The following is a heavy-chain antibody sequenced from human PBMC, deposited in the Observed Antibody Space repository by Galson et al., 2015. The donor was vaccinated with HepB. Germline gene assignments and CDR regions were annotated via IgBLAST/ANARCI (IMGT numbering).Heavy chain of an antibody. V-gene: IGHV3-30*18. J-gene: IGHJ5*02. D-gene: IGHD4-17*01. Sequence: SLRLSCAASGFTFSSYGMHWVRQAPGKGLEWVAVISYDGSNKYYADSVKGRFTISRDNSKNTLYLQMNSLRAEDTAVYYCAKEGSDGDLTWGQGTLVTVSS. CDR1: GFTFSSYG. CDR2: ISYDGSNK. CDR3: AKEGSDGDLT.